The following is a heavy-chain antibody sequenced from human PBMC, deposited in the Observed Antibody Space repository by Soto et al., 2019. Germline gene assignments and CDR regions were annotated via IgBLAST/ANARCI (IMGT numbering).Heavy chain of an antibody. CDR1: GYTFTRYG. J-gene: IGHJ1*01. CDR2: ISAYNGNT. D-gene: IGHD3-22*01. V-gene: IGHV1-18*01. Sequence: QVQLVQSGAEVKKPGASVKVSCKASGYTFTRYGITWVRQAPGQGLEWMGWISAYNGNTNYAQKLQGRVTMTTDTTTTTASMELRSLRPDDTAVYYCARDAYYDSSGYDYLGEYFQYWVQGTLVTVSS. CDR3: ARDAYYDSSGYDYLGEYFQY.